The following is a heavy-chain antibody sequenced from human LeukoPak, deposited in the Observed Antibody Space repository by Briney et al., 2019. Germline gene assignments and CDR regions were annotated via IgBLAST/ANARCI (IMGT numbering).Heavy chain of an antibody. CDR1: GYTFTSNY. Sequence: ASVKVSCKASGYTFTSNYIHWVRQAPGQGLEWMGMIYPRDGSTSYAQKFQGRVTVTRDTSTSTVHMELSGLRSEDTAVYYCARDQEGFDYWGQGALVTVSS. J-gene: IGHJ4*02. CDR3: ARDQEGFDY. V-gene: IGHV1-46*01. CDR2: IYPRDGST.